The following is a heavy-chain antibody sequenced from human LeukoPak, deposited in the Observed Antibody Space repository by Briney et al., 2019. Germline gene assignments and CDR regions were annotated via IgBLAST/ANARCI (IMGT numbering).Heavy chain of an antibody. V-gene: IGHV1-2*06. D-gene: IGHD1-26*01. CDR2: INPNSGGT. CDR3: ARSKAWELPNAFDI. Sequence: ASVTVSCMASGYTFTGYYMHWVRQAPGQGLEWMGRINPNSGGTNYAQKFQGRVTMTRDTSISTAYMELSRLRSDDTAVYYCARSKAWELPNAFDIWGQGTMVTVSS. CDR1: GYTFTGYY. J-gene: IGHJ3*02.